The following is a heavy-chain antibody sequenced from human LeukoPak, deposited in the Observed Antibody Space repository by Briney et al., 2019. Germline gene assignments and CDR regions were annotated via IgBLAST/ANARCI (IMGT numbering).Heavy chain of an antibody. Sequence: ASVKVSCKASGGTFNSYPITWVRQAPGQGLEWMGWMNPNRGDTGYAQKFQGRVTITRNTSISTAYMELSSLRSEDTAVYYCARGLWGDFWSGDYYYYYMDVWGEGTTVTVSS. J-gene: IGHJ6*03. CDR1: GGTFNSYP. CDR3: ARGLWGDFWSGDYYYYYMDV. V-gene: IGHV1-8*03. CDR2: MNPNRGDT. D-gene: IGHD3-3*01.